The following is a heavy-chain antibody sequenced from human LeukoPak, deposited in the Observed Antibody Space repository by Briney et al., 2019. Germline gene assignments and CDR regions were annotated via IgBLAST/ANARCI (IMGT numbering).Heavy chain of an antibody. J-gene: IGHJ4*02. CDR3: ATPIPDYYDSSGYSVHFGY. CDR2: FDPEDGET. V-gene: IGHV1-24*01. Sequence: ASVKVSCKVSGYTLTELSMHWVRQAPGKWLEWMGGFDPEDGETIYAQKFQGRVTMTEDTSTDTAYMELSSLRSEDTAVYYCATPIPDYYDSSGYSVHFGYWGQGTLVTVSS. D-gene: IGHD3-22*01. CDR1: GYTLTELS.